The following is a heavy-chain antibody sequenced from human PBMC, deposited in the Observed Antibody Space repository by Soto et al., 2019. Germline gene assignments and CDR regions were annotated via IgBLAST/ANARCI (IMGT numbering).Heavy chain of an antibody. CDR1: GGTFSSYA. J-gene: IGHJ3*02. D-gene: IGHD2-21*02. V-gene: IGHV1-69*13. CDR3: ARGIVVVTANHDAFDI. Sequence: SVKVSCKASGGTFSSYAISWVRQAPGQGLEWMGGIIPIFGTANYAQKFQGRVTITADESTSTAYMELSSLRSEDTAVYYCARGIVVVTANHDAFDIWGQGTMVTVSS. CDR2: IIPIFGTA.